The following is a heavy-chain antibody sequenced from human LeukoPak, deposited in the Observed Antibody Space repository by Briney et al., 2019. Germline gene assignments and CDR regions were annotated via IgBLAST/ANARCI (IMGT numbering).Heavy chain of an antibody. CDR1: GFTFGSYS. J-gene: IGHJ4*02. V-gene: IGHV3-30*03. CDR3: ARDPYRDAPDYFDY. Sequence: GGSLRLSCAASGFTFGSYSMNWVRQAPGKGLEWVAVISDDGTFTLYGDSVRGRFTISRDSSKNTLYLQMNSLRLEDTAVYYCARDPYRDAPDYFDYWGQGTLSPSPQ. CDR2: ISDDGTFT.